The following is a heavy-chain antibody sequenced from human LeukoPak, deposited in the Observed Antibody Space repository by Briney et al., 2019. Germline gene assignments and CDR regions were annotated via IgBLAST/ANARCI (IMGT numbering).Heavy chain of an antibody. Sequence: GGSLRLSCAASGFTFSNYGMHWVRQAPGKGLEWVAVISYDGSNKYYADSVKGRFTISRDNSKNTLYLQMNSLRAEDTAVYYCARDPPYGYNYQAARGYFDYWGQGTLVTVSS. D-gene: IGHD5-24*01. CDR2: ISYDGSNK. V-gene: IGHV3-30*19. CDR3: ARDPPYGYNYQAARGYFDY. J-gene: IGHJ4*02. CDR1: GFTFSNYG.